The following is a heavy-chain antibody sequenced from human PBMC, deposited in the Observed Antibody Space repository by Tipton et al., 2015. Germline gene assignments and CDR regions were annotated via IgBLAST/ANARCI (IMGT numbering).Heavy chain of an antibody. CDR2: IHYGGNT. CDR1: GDSISRSNYY. V-gene: IGHV4-39*01. Sequence: TLSLTCAVSGDSISRSNYYWGWIRQPPGMGLEWIASIHYGGNTHYNPSLMSRVTISVDTSKNQFSLTLNSVTAADTAVYYCAREQDSDGSEYDSSGLCGFDPWGQGTQVTVSS. J-gene: IGHJ5*02. D-gene: IGHD3-22*01. CDR3: AREQDSDGSEYDSSGLCGFDP.